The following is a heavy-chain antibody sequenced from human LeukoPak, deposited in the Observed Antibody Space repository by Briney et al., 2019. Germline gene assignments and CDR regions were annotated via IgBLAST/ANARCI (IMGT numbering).Heavy chain of an antibody. Sequence: SETLSLTCAVYGGSFSSYYWSWIRQPPGKGLEWIGEINHSGSTNYNPSLKSRVTISVDTSKNQFSLKLSSVTAADTAVYYCARVEYYDFWSGYWRGNWFDPWGQGTLVTVSS. CDR3: ARVEYYDFWSGYWRGNWFDP. D-gene: IGHD3-3*01. V-gene: IGHV4-34*01. CDR2: INHSGST. J-gene: IGHJ5*02. CDR1: GGSFSSYY.